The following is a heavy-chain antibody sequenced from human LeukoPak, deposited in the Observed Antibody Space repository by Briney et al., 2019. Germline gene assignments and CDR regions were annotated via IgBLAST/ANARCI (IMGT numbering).Heavy chain of an antibody. J-gene: IGHJ6*03. CDR2: INTDGSST. V-gene: IGHV3-74*01. CDR3: ARGQDGGSYYYYMDV. Sequence: GGSLRLSCAASGFTFSSYWMHWVRQAPGKGLVWVSRINTDGSSTSYADSVKGRFTISRDNAKNTLYLQMNSLRAEDTAVYYCARGQDGGSYYYYMDVWGKGTTVTVSS. CDR1: GFTFSSYW.